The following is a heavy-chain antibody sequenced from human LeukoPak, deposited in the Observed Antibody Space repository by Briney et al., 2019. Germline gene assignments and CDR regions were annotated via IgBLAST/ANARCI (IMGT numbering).Heavy chain of an antibody. Sequence: PGGPLRLSCVASGFTFSDYWMNWVRQAPGKGLEWVANIKQDGSAKNYVDSVEGRFTISRDNARNSVYLQMNSLRDDDTAVYYCAGGMGYITDYWGQGILVTVSS. CDR2: IKQDGSAK. CDR3: AGGMGYITDY. CDR1: GFTFSDYW. J-gene: IGHJ4*02. V-gene: IGHV3-7*01. D-gene: IGHD1-1*01.